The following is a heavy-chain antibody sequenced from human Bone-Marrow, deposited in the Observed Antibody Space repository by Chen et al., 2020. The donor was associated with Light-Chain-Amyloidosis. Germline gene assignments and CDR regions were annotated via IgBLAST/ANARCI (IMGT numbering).Heavy chain of an antibody. Sequence: QVQLQQWGAGLLKPSATLSLTCAVYGGSFSGYYWSWIRQPPGKGLEWIGEINHSGSTNYNPSLKSRVTISVDTSKNQFSLKLSSVTAADTAVYYCARDIAVAAHFDYWGQGTLVTVSS. J-gene: IGHJ4*02. CDR2: INHSGST. V-gene: IGHV4-34*01. D-gene: IGHD6-19*01. CDR3: ARDIAVAAHFDY. CDR1: GGSFSGYY.